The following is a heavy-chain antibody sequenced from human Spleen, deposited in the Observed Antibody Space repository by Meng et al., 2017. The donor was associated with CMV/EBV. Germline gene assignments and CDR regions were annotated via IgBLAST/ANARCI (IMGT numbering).Heavy chain of an antibody. Sequence: SETLSLTCTVPGGSISSSSYYWGWIRQPPGKGLEWIGSIFYSGSTYYNPSLKSRVTISVDTSKNQFSLKLSSVTAADTAVYYCARVGCSSTSCPIDYWGQGTLVTVSS. CDR2: IFYSGST. D-gene: IGHD2-2*01. CDR3: ARVGCSSTSCPIDY. V-gene: IGHV4-39*07. CDR1: GGSISSSSYY. J-gene: IGHJ4*02.